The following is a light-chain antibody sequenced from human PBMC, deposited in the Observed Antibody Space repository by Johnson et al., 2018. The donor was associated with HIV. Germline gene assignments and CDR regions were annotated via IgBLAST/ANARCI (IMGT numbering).Light chain of an antibody. CDR2: EDD. CDR1: SSNIGKNH. V-gene: IGLV1-51*02. Sequence: QPVLTQPPSVSAAPGQKVTISCSGSSSNIGKNHVSWYQRFPGTAPKLLVYEDDKRPSDIPDRFSGSKSGTSATLGITGLQTGDEADYYCGTWDSSLRAGFFGTGTKVTVL. J-gene: IGLJ1*01. CDR3: GTWDSSLRAGF.